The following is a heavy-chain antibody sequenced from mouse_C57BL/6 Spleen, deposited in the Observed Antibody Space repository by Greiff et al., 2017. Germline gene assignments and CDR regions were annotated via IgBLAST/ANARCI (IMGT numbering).Heavy chain of an antibody. Sequence: QVQLQQSGAELVRPGASVTLSCKASGYTFTDDEMHWVKQTPVHGLEWIGAIDPETGGTAYTQKFKGKAILTADKSSSTAYMELRSLTSEDSAVYSGTREGRLRRDWYFDGWGTGTTVTVSS. CDR3: TREGRLRRDWYFDG. CDR1: GYTFTDDE. D-gene: IGHD2-4*01. V-gene: IGHV1-15*01. CDR2: IDPETGGT. J-gene: IGHJ1*03.